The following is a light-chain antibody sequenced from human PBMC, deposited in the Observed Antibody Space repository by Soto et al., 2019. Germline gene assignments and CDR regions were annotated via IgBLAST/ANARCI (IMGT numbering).Light chain of an antibody. CDR1: QSVSSSY. J-gene: IGKJ1*01. Sequence: IVLTQSPGTLSLYPGKRDTISCLTSQSVSSSYLAWYQQKPGQAPRLLIYGASSRATGIPDRFSGSGSGTDFTLTISRLEPEDFAVYYCQQYGSSPRTFGQGTKVDIK. CDR3: QQYGSSPRT. V-gene: IGKV3-20*01. CDR2: GAS.